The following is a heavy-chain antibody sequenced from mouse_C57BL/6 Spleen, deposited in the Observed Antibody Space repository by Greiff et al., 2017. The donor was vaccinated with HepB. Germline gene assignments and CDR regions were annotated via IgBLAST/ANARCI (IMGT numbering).Heavy chain of an antibody. D-gene: IGHD1-1*02. Sequence: EVKVEESGGGLVKPGGSLKLSCAASGFTFSDYGMHWVRQAPEKGLEWVAYISSGSSTIYYADTVKGRFTISRDNAKNTLILQMTSLRSEDTAMYYCANIWPLFDYWGQGTTLTVSS. CDR3: ANIWPLFDY. J-gene: IGHJ2*01. CDR1: GFTFSDYG. CDR2: ISSGSSTI. V-gene: IGHV5-17*01.